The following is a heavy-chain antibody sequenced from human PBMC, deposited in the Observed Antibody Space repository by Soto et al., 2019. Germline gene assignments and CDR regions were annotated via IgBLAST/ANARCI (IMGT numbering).Heavy chain of an antibody. D-gene: IGHD5-18*01. CDR3: ARHGYSYVVYYFDF. V-gene: IGHV4-59*08. J-gene: IGHJ4*02. CDR2: IYYSGST. Sequence: SETLSLTYIVSGGSISNSYCCWIRQPTGKGLEWIGYIYYSGSTNYNPSLTSRVTISVDTSKNQFSLKLSSVTAADTAVYYCARHGYSYVVYYFDFLGQGTLVTVSS. CDR1: GGSISNSY.